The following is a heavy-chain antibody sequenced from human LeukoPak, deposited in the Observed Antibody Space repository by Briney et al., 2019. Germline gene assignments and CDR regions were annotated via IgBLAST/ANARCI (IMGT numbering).Heavy chain of an antibody. D-gene: IGHD5-12*01. CDR3: ARGHIVATISGFLDY. Sequence: PSETLSLTCAVYGGSFSSYYWSWIRQPPGKGLEWIGEINHSGSTNYNPSLKSRVTISVDTSKNQFSLKLSSVTAADTAVYYCARGHIVATISGFLDYWGQGTLVTVSS. V-gene: IGHV4-34*01. CDR1: GGSFSSYY. J-gene: IGHJ4*02. CDR2: INHSGST.